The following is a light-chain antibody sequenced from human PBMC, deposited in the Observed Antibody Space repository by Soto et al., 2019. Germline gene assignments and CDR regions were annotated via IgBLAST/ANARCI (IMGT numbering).Light chain of an antibody. CDR3: QKYDSAPET. V-gene: IGKV1-27*01. CDR2: AAS. Sequence: DIQMTQSPPSCSPSLGERATIPCRAIKGITNFLAWYQQKPGKVPKLLIYAASTLQSGVPFRFSGSGFGTDFTLTISSLQPEDVATYYCQKYDSAPETFGPGTKVDIK. CDR1: KGITNF. J-gene: IGKJ3*01.